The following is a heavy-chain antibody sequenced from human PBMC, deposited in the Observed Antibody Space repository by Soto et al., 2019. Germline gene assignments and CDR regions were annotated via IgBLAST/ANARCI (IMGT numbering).Heavy chain of an antibody. CDR1: GFTFSSYA. J-gene: IGHJ3*02. Sequence: PGGSLRLSCSASGFTFSSYAMHWVRQAPGKGLEYVSAISSNGGSTYYADSVKGRFTISRDNSRNTLYLQMSSLRAEDTAVYYCVKDPPLSIAAHNDAFDIWGQGTMVTVSS. CDR2: ISSNGGST. V-gene: IGHV3-64D*08. CDR3: VKDPPLSIAAHNDAFDI. D-gene: IGHD6-6*01.